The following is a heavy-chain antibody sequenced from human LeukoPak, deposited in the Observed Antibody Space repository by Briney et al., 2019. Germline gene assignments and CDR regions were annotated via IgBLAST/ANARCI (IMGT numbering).Heavy chain of an antibody. D-gene: IGHD2-2*01. CDR2: IYHSGST. V-gene: IGHV4-30-2*01. CDR3: ASAAQPYYFDY. J-gene: IGHJ4*02. CDR1: GGSISSGGYS. Sequence: PSETLSLTCAVSGGSISSGGYSWSRIRQPPGKGLEWIGYIYHSGSTYYNPSLKSRVTISVDRSKNQFSLKLSSVTAADTAVYYCASAAQPYYFDYWGQGTLVTVSS.